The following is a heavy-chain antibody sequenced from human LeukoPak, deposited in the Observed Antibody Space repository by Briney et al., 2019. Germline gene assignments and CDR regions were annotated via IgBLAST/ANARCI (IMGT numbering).Heavy chain of an antibody. CDR2: IRSKAYGGTT. J-gene: IGHJ4*02. D-gene: IGHD6-19*01. CDR3: TRVVAGLHLSYYFDY. V-gene: IGHV3-49*04. Sequence: GGSLRLSCTASGFTFGDYAMSRVRQAPGKGLEWVGFIRSKAYGGTTEYAASVKGRFTISRDDSKSIAYLQMNSLKTEDTAVYYCTRVVAGLHLSYYFDYWGQGTLVTVSS. CDR1: GFTFGDYA.